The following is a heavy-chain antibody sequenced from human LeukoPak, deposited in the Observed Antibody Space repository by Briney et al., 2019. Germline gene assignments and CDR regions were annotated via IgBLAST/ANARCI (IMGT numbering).Heavy chain of an antibody. D-gene: IGHD6-13*01. V-gene: IGHV1-69*06. Sequence: SVKVSCKASGYTFSSYAISWVRQAPGQGLEWMGGIIPIFGTANYAQKFQGRVTITADKSTSTAYMELSSLRSEDTAVYYCARGISRIAAAGTVEYMDVWGKGTTVTVSS. CDR1: GYTFSSYA. CDR2: IIPIFGTA. J-gene: IGHJ6*03. CDR3: ARGISRIAAAGTVEYMDV.